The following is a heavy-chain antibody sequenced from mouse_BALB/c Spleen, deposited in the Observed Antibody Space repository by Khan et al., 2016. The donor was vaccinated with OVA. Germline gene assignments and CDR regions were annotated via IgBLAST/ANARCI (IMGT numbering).Heavy chain of an antibody. D-gene: IGHD2-4*01. CDR3: TRSYDSYYFDY. J-gene: IGHJ2*01. Sequence: VQLKESGTVLARPGASVKMSCKASGYSFTSYWMHWVKQRPGLGLEWIGAIYPGISDTRYNQKFKGKVKLTAATSASTVYMELSSLTNDDSAVYYCTRSYDSYYFDYWGQGTLLTVSS. V-gene: IGHV1-5*01. CDR2: IYPGISDT. CDR1: GYSFTSYW.